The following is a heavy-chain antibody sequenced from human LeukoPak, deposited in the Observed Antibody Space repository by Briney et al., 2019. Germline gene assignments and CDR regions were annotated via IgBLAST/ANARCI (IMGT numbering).Heavy chain of an antibody. J-gene: IGHJ4*02. CDR1: GFTFSNYD. Sequence: GGSLRLSCAASGFTFSNYDMHWVRQATGKGLEWVSAIGTAGDTYYQGSVRGRFTMSRENAKNSLYLQMNSLRAEDTAVYYCAKDSSRYDSSDYWGQGTLVTVS. CDR3: AKDSSRYDSSDY. V-gene: IGHV3-13*04. CDR2: IGTAGDT. D-gene: IGHD3-22*01.